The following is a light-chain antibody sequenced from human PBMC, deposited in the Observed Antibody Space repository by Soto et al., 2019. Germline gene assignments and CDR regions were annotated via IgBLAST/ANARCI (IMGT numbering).Light chain of an antibody. CDR1: GSDVGGFDY. CDR3: TSYTNTGPFV. CDR2: DVS. V-gene: IGLV2-14*01. Sequence: QSALTQPASVSGSPGQSITISCAGTGSDVGGFDYVSWYQQHPGKAPKLIIYDVSTRSSGVSNRFSGSKSGNTASLTISGLQADDESDFYCTSYTNTGPFVFGGGTKLTVL. J-gene: IGLJ2*01.